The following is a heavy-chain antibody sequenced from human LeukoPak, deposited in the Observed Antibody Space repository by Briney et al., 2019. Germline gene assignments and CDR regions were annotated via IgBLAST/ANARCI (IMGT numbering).Heavy chain of an antibody. J-gene: IGHJ6*02. V-gene: IGHV4-31*03. CDR1: GGSISSGGYY. CDR2: IYYSGST. CDR3: ARLSDIVVVPAAMFPYYGMDV. Sequence: SETLSLTCTVSGGSISSGGYYWSWLRQHPGQGLEWIGYIYYSGSTYYNPSIKSRVTISVDTSKNQFSLKLSSVTAADTAVYYCARLSDIVVVPAAMFPYYGMDVWGQGTTVTVSS. D-gene: IGHD2-2*01.